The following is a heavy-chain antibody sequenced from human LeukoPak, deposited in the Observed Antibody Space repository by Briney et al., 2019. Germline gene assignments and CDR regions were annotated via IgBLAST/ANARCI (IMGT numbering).Heavy chain of an antibody. V-gene: IGHV3-11*01. Sequence: GGSLRLSCAASGFTFSDYYMSWIRQAPGKGLEWVSYISSRGHLIHYADSVKGRFTISRDNAKNSLYLQMNSLRAEDTALYYCARDGGDCSGDSCYVDYWGQGTLVTVSS. J-gene: IGHJ4*02. D-gene: IGHD2-15*01. CDR2: ISSRGHLI. CDR3: ARDGGDCSGDSCYVDY. CDR1: GFTFSDYY.